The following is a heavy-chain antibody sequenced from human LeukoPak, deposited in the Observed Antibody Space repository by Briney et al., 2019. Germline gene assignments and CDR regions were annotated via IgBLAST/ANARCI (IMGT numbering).Heavy chain of an antibody. J-gene: IGHJ4*02. CDR2: IWYDGSNK. D-gene: IGHD3-22*01. V-gene: IGHV3-33*01. CDR3: ARGETYYYDSSGYLFDY. Sequence: GGSLRLSCAASGFTFSSYGMHWVRQAPGKGLEWVAVIWYDGSNKYYADSVKGRFTISRDNSKCTLYLQMNSLRAEDTAVYYCARGETYYYDSSGYLFDYWGQGTLVTVSS. CDR1: GFTFSSYG.